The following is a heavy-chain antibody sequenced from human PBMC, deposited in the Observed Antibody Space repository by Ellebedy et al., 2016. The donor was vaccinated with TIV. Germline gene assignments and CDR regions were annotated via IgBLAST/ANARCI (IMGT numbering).Heavy chain of an antibody. CDR3: ARGRTYSGGSFDS. Sequence: PGGSLRLSCEASESTFSSYGMSRVRQAPGKGLEWVSTISGSGAATYYADSVKGRFTISRDNSKSTLSLQMDSLRVDDTAIYFCARGRTYSGGSFDSWGQGTLVTVSS. CDR2: ISGSGAAT. D-gene: IGHD1-26*01. V-gene: IGHV3-23*01. CDR1: ESTFSSYG. J-gene: IGHJ4*02.